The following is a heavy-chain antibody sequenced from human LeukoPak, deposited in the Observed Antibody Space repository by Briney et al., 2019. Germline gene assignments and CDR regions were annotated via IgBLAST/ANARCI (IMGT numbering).Heavy chain of an antibody. CDR1: GGSFSAYY. CDR2: INHSGST. V-gene: IGHV4-34*01. D-gene: IGHD5-12*01. J-gene: IGHJ4*02. CDR3: ARGHLWLTN. Sequence: SETLSLTCAVYGGSFSAYYWSWIRQPPGKGLEWIGEINHSGSTNYKPSLKSRVTISLDTSKNQFSLKLSSVTAAGTAAYYCARGHLWLTNWGQGALVTVSS.